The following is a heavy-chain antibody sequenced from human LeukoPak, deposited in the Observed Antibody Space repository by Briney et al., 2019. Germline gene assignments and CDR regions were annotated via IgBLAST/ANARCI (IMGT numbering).Heavy chain of an antibody. CDR1: GLTFDDYD. D-gene: IGHD6-19*01. Sequence: GGSLRLSCAASGLTFDDYDMHWVRQAPGKGLEWVSGISWNSGSRGYADSVKGRFTISRDDAKNSLYLQMNSLRAEDTALYYCAKDIRGYTSGWFRTKGLDFDYWGQGALVTVSS. J-gene: IGHJ4*02. CDR3: AKDIRGYTSGWFRTKGLDFDY. V-gene: IGHV3-9*01. CDR2: ISWNSGSR.